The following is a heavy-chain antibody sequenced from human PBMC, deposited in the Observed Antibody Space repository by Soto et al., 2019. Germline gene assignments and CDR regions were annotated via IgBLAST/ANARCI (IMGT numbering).Heavy chain of an antibody. CDR3: AHRRLPNYDILTGYSFDY. D-gene: IGHD3-9*01. J-gene: IGHJ4*02. CDR1: GFSLSTSGVG. Sequence: QITLKESGPTLVKPTQTLTLTCTFSGFSLSTSGVGVGWIRQPPGKALEWLALIYWDDDKRYSPSLKSRLTITKDTSKNQVVLTMTNMDPVDTATYYCAHRRLPNYDILTGYSFDYWGQGTLVTVSS. V-gene: IGHV2-5*02. CDR2: IYWDDDK.